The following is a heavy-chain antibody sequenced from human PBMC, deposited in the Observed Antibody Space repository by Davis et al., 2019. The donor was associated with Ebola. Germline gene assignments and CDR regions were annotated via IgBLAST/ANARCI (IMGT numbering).Heavy chain of an antibody. Sequence: GESLKISCAASGFTYRSYAMHWVRQAPGKGLEWVAVISYDGSNKYYADSVKGRFTISRDNSKNTLYLQMNSLRAEDTAVYYCAKFRRELADAFDIWGQGTMVTVSS. CDR3: AKFRRELADAFDI. CDR2: ISYDGSNK. J-gene: IGHJ3*02. D-gene: IGHD1-26*01. CDR1: GFTYRSYA. V-gene: IGHV3-30*04.